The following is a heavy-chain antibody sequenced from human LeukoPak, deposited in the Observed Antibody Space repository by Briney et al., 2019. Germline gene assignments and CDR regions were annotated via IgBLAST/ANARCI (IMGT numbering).Heavy chain of an antibody. D-gene: IGHD6-13*01. CDR3: AKAAAAGQYYFDY. CDR1: GFTFNNYA. V-gene: IGHV3-23*01. Sequence: GGSLRLSCAASGFTFNNYAMSWVRQAPGKGQEWVSAISGSGGNRYYADSVKGRFTISRDNSKNTLYLQLNSLRAVDTAVYYCAKAAAAGQYYFDYWGQGTLVTVSS. J-gene: IGHJ4*02. CDR2: ISGSGGNR.